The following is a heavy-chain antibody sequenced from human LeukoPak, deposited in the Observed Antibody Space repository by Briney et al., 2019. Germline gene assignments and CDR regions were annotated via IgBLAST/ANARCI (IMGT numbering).Heavy chain of an antibody. CDR1: GYTFTSYD. CDR2: MNPNSGNT. J-gene: IGHJ6*03. D-gene: IGHD1-1*01. CDR3: VAQGRSRTGYYYYYYMDV. V-gene: IGHV1-8*01. Sequence: ASVKVSCKASGYTFTSYDINWVRQATGQGLEWMGWMNPNSGNTGYAQKFQGRVTMTRNTSISTAYMELSSLRSEDTAVYYCVAQGRSRTGYYYYYYMDVWGKGTTVTVSS.